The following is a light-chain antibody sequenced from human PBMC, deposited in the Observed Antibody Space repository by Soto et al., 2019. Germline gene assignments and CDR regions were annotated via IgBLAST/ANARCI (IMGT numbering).Light chain of an antibody. Sequence: QAVVTQPPSASGTPGQRVTISCSGSSSNIGSNTVNWYQQLPGTAPKLLIYNNNQRPSGVPDRFSGSKSGTSASLAISGRQSEDEAAYYCAAWDDSLNGLVFGTGTKLTVL. CDR2: NNN. J-gene: IGLJ1*01. CDR3: AAWDDSLNGLV. CDR1: SSNIGSNT. V-gene: IGLV1-44*01.